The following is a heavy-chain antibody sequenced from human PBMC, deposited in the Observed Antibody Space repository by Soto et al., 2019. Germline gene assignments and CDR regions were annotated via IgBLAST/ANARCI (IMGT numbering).Heavy chain of an antibody. CDR1: GGSITSGGYF. V-gene: IGHV4-39*01. CDR2: VHSTGGT. CDR3: AKREDSSRFGGLDI. J-gene: IGHJ6*02. Sequence: SETLSLTCTVSGGSITSGGYFWDWIRQPPGKGLEWIGTVHSTGGTYYSPSLRSRVTISVDTSKNLFSLKMTSASATDTAVYFCAKREDSSRFGGLDIWGRGTPVTVSS. D-gene: IGHD3-3*01.